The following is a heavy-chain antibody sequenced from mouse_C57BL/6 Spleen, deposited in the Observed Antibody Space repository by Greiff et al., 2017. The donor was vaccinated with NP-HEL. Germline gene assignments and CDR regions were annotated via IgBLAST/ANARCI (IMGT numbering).Heavy chain of an antibody. Sequence: VQLQQSGPGLVQPSQSLSITCTVSGFSLTSYGVHWVRQSPGKGLEWLGVIWSGGSTDYNAAFISRLSISKDNSKSQVFFKMNSLQADDTAIYYCARNGLWLPRYWYFDVWGTGTTVTVSS. CDR3: ARNGLWLPRYWYFDV. CDR2: IWSGGST. CDR1: GFSLTSYG. J-gene: IGHJ1*03. D-gene: IGHD2-2*01. V-gene: IGHV2-2*01.